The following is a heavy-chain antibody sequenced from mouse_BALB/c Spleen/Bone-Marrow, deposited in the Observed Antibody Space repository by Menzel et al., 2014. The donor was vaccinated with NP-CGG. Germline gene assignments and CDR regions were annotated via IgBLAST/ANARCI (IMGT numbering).Heavy chain of an antibody. V-gene: IGHV1-54*03. CDR3: AREVRRNYAMDY. CDR2: INPGSGGT. J-gene: IGHJ4*01. Sequence: QVQLKESGAELVRPGTSVKVSCKASGYAFTNYLIEWVKQRPGQSLEWIGVINPGSGGTNYNEKFKGKATLTADKSSSTAYMQLSSLTSDDSAVYFCAREVRRNYAMDYWGQGTSVTVSS. CDR1: GYAFTNYL. D-gene: IGHD2-14*01.